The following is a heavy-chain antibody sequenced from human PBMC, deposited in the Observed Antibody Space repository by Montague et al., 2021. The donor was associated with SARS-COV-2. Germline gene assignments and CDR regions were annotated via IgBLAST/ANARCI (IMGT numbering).Heavy chain of an antibody. Sequence: SETLSLTCGVYGGSFGDDHWSWIRQPPGKGLEWIGDIKQSGSTNXNPSLKSRVTISVDTSKNQFSLKLTSVTAADTAVYFCARGHLSVSIIVVVFTSASYYFDYWGQGAQVTVSS. V-gene: IGHV4-34*01. J-gene: IGHJ4*02. CDR1: GGSFGDDH. CDR2: IKQSGST. CDR3: ARGHLSVSIIVVVFTSASYYFDY. D-gene: IGHD2-2*01.